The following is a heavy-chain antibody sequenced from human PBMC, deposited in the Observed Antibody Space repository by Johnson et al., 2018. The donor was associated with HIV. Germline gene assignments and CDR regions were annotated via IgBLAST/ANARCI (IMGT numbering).Heavy chain of an antibody. J-gene: IGHJ3*02. CDR2: ISYDGSNK. CDR1: GFTFSSYA. CDR3: ARGRISMTAVDLRGGAFDI. Sequence: VQLVESGGGLIQPGGSLRLSCAASGFTFSSYAMHWVRQAPGKGLEWVAVISYDGSNKYYAASVKGRFTISSDNSKNTLYMQMNSLRGEDTAMYYCARGRISMTAVDLRGGAFDIWGQGTLVTVSS. D-gene: IGHD3-22*01. V-gene: IGHV3-30-3*01.